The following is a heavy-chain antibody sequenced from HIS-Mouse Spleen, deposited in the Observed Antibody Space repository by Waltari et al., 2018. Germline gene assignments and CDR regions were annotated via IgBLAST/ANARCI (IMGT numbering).Heavy chain of an antibody. V-gene: IGHV4-39*07. Sequence: QLQLQESGPGLVKPSETLSLTCTVSGGSISSSSYYWGWIRQPPGKGLEWIGCIDYSGSTCHNPALKRRVTISVDTPKNQFSLKLSSVTAADTAVYYCARTPLYYDFWSGYYDYWGQGTLVTVSS. CDR3: ARTPLYYDFWSGYYDY. D-gene: IGHD3-3*01. CDR2: IDYSGST. J-gene: IGHJ4*02. CDR1: GGSISSSSYY.